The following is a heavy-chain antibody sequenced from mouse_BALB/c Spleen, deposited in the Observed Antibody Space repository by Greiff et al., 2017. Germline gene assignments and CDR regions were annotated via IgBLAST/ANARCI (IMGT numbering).Heavy chain of an antibody. CDR1: GFTFNTYA. CDR2: IRSKSNNYAT. J-gene: IGHJ4*01. Sequence: EVQGVESGGGLVQPKGSLKLSCAASGFTFNTYAMNWVRQAPGKGLEWVARIRSKSNNYATYYADSVKDRFTISRDDSQSMLYLQMNNLKTEDTAMYYCVRPNRGGYYAMDYWGQGTSVTVSS. V-gene: IGHV10-1*02. CDR3: VRPNRGGYYAMDY.